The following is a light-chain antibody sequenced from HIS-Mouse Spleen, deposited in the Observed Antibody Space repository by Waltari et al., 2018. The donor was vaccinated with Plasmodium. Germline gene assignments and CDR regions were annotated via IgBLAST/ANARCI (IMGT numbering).Light chain of an antibody. V-gene: IGLV5-37*01. CDR3: MIWPSNASGV. J-gene: IGLJ3*02. Sequence: QPVLTQPPSSSASPGESARLTCTLPRSLNVGSYHIYLYHQKPGSPPRYRLYYYSDSDKGKGSGVPSRFSGSKDASANTGILLISGLQSEDEADYYCMIWPSNASGVFGGGTKLTVL. CDR2: YYSDSDK. CDR1: RSLNVGSYH.